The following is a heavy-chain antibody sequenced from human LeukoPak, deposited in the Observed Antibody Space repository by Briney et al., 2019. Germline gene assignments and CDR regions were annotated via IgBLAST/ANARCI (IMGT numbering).Heavy chain of an antibody. J-gene: IGHJ1*01. V-gene: IGHV4-59*01. CDR2: IYYSGST. D-gene: IGHD1-14*01. CDR3: ASAQPSRPTPLGY. Sequence: SETLSLTCTVSGGSISNYYWSWIRQPPGKELKWIGYIYYSGSTNYNPSLKSRVTISVDTSKNQFSLKLSSVTAADTAVYYCASAQPSRPTPLGYWRQGTQVTVSS. CDR1: GGSISNYY.